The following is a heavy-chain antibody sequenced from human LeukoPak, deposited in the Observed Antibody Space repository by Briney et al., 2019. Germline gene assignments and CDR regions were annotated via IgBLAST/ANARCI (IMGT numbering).Heavy chain of an antibody. J-gene: IGHJ3*02. CDR3: ASVPGYSYGVDAFDI. Sequence: VASVKVSCKASGYTFTSYGISWVRQAPGQGREWMGWISAYNGNTNYAQKLQGRVTMTTDTSTSTAYMELRSLRSDDTALYYCASVPGYSYGVDAFDIWGQGTMVTVSS. D-gene: IGHD5-18*01. V-gene: IGHV1-18*01. CDR1: GYTFTSYG. CDR2: ISAYNGNT.